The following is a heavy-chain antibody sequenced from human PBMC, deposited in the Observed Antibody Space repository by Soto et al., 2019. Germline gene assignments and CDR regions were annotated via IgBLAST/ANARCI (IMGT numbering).Heavy chain of an antibody. D-gene: IGHD2-15*01. V-gene: IGHV5-51*01. CDR3: VRMGFSGGASLPSYYYGMDI. J-gene: IGHJ6*02. CDR1: GYSFTKYW. Sequence: GESLKISCKGSGYSFTKYWIGWVRQMPGKGLEWMAIIYPDESDTRYSPSFQGQVTISADNSISTAYLQWSSLKAADTAMYYCVRMGFSGGASLPSYYYGMDIWGQGTTVTVPS. CDR2: IYPDESDT.